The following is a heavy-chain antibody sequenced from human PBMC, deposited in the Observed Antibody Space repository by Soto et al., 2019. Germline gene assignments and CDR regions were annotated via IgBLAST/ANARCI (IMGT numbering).Heavy chain of an antibody. Sequence: SQTLLLTCGISGDSVSRNSAAWNWIRQSPSRGLEWLGRTYYRSKWYNDYAVSVKSRITINSDTSKKQFSLKLSSVTAADTAVYYCARQDTSGYDFDSWGEGTLVTVTS. CDR2: TYYRSKWYN. CDR1: GDSVSRNSAA. J-gene: IGHJ4*02. V-gene: IGHV6-1*01. CDR3: ARQDTSGYDFDS. D-gene: IGHD3-22*01.